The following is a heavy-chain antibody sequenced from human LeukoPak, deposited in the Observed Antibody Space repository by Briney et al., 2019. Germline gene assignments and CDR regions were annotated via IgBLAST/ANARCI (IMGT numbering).Heavy chain of an antibody. V-gene: IGHV3-7*03. Sequence: GGSLRLSCAASGFTFSTYWMTWVSQAQGKGLEWVASLNQDGSEKYYVDSVKGRFTISRDNAQKSLYLEMKSLSAKDTAVYYCARAVTSTEGYWGQGTLVTVSS. CDR2: LNQDGSEK. J-gene: IGHJ4*02. CDR1: GFTFSTYW. CDR3: ARAVTSTEGY.